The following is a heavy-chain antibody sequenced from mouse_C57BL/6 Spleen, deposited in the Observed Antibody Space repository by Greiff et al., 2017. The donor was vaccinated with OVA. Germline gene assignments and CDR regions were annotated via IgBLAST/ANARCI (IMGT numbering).Heavy chain of an antibody. Sequence: EVQLVESGGGLVKPGGSLKLSCAASGFTFSSYAMSWVRQTPEKRLEWVATISDGGSYTYYPDNVKGRFTISRDNAKNNLYLQMSHLKSEDTAMYYCARDGAQAYYFDYWGQGTTLTVSS. CDR1: GFTFSSYA. D-gene: IGHD3-2*02. CDR3: ARDGAQAYYFDY. J-gene: IGHJ2*01. V-gene: IGHV5-4*01. CDR2: ISDGGSYT.